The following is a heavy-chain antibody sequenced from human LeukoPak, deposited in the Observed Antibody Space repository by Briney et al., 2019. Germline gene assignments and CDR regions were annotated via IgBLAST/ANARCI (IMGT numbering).Heavy chain of an antibody. Sequence: GGSLRLSCAASGFTFSSYSMNWVRQAPGKGLEWVSYISSSSSTIYYADSVKGRFTISRDNAKNSLYLQMNSMRDEDTAVYYCARDFYDILTGFEGFDYWGQGTLVTVSS. CDR1: GFTFSSYS. D-gene: IGHD3-9*01. J-gene: IGHJ4*02. V-gene: IGHV3-48*02. CDR3: ARDFYDILTGFEGFDY. CDR2: ISSSSSTI.